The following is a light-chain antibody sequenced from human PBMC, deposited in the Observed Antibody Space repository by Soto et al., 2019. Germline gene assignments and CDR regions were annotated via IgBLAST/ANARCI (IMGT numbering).Light chain of an antibody. J-gene: IGLJ1*01. CDR1: SSDVGGYNY. CDR2: EVS. Sequence: QSVLTQPASVSWSPGQSITISCTGTSSDVGGYNYVSWYQQHPGKAPKLMIYEVSNRPSGVSNRFSGSKSGNTASLTISGLQAEDEADYYCSSYTSSSPYVFGTGTQLTVL. CDR3: SSYTSSSPYV. V-gene: IGLV2-14*01.